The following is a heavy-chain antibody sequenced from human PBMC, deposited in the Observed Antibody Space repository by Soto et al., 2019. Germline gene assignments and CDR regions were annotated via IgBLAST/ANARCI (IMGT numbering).Heavy chain of an antibody. CDR2: IYYSGST. CDR1: GGSISSGGYY. V-gene: IGHV4-31*03. J-gene: IGHJ5*02. CDR3: ASRDGSGGSCYSCWFDP. D-gene: IGHD2-15*01. Sequence: QVQLQESGPGLVKPSQTLSLTCTVSGGSISSGGYYWSWIRQHPGKGLEWIGYIYYSGSTYYNPSLKSRVTTSEDTSKNQFSLKLSSVTAADTVVYYCASRDGSGGSCYSCWFDPWGQGTLVTVSS.